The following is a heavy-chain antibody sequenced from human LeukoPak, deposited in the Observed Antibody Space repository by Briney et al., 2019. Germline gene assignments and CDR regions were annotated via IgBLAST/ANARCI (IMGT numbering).Heavy chain of an antibody. CDR1: GFTFSTYS. J-gene: IGHJ4*02. CDR3: ARDRASYDYVWGSSLDY. D-gene: IGHD3-16*01. Sequence: GGSLRLSCAASGFTFSTYSMSWVRQAPGKGLEWVANIKQDGSEKYYVDSVKGRFTISRDNAKNSLYLQMNSLRAEDTAVYYCARDRASYDYVWGSSLDYWGQGTLVTVSS. CDR2: IKQDGSEK. V-gene: IGHV3-7*01.